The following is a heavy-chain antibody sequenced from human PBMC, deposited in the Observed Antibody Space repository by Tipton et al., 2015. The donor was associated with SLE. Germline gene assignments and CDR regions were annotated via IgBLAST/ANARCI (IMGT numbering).Heavy chain of an antibody. CDR1: GGSFSGYY. Sequence: TLSLTCAVYGGSFSGYYWSWIRQPPGKGLEWIGEINHSGSTNYNPSLKSRVTISVDTSKNQFSLKLSSVTAADTAVYYCARYCSSTSCDRGPGFDPWGQGTLVTVSS. D-gene: IGHD2-2*01. V-gene: IGHV4-34*09. CDR2: INHSGST. CDR3: ARYCSSTSCDRGPGFDP. J-gene: IGHJ5*02.